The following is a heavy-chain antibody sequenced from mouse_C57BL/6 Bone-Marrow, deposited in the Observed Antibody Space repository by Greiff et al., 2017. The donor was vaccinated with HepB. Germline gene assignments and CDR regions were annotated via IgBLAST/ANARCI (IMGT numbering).Heavy chain of an antibody. Sequence: VQLQQSGPGLVQPSQSLSITCTVSGFSLTSYGVHWVRQAPGKGLEWLGVIWRGRSTDYNAAFMSRLSIIKDDSKSQVFFQMNSRQADDTAIYYCAYLYGSSLPYAMDYWGQGTSVTVSS. CDR3: AYLYGSSLPYAMDY. D-gene: IGHD1-1*01. J-gene: IGHJ4*01. V-gene: IGHV2-5*01. CDR2: IWRGRST. CDR1: GFSLTSYG.